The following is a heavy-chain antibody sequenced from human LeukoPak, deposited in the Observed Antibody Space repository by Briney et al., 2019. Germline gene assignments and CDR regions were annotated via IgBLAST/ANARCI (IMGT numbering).Heavy chain of an antibody. Sequence: GESLKISCKGSGYTFTNYWIGWVRQMPGKGLEGMGGIYPSHSDTKYSPSFQGQVTISADKSIPTAYLQWSSLKASDSAMYYCARLIPGYSLFDYWGQGTLVTVSS. D-gene: IGHD5-18*01. J-gene: IGHJ4*02. CDR2: IYPSHSDT. CDR1: GYTFTNYW. CDR3: ARLIPGYSLFDY. V-gene: IGHV5-51*01.